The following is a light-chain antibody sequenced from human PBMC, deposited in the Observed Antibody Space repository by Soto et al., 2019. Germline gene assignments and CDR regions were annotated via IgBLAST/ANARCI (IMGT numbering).Light chain of an antibody. CDR1: SSNIGAGYD. V-gene: IGLV1-40*01. Sequence: QSVLTQPPSVSGAPGQRATISCTGSSSNIGAGYDVHWYQHLPGAAPKLLIYDNSDRPSGVPDRFSGSKSGTSASLAIAGLQAEDEADYYCQSYDSRLSVVFGGGTQLTVL. J-gene: IGLJ2*01. CDR3: QSYDSRLSVV. CDR2: DNS.